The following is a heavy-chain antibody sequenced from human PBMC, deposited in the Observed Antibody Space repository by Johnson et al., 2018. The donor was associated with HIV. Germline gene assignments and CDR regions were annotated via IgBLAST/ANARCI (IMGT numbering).Heavy chain of an antibody. V-gene: IGHV3-9*01. CDR3: AREGPAAYIWAFDI. J-gene: IGHJ3*02. Sequence: VQLVESGGGLVQSGRSLRLSCAASRFTFEDYAMHWVRQAPGKGLEWVSGINWNSGTVAYADSVQGRFTISRDNSNNTLYLQMNSLRAEDTAVYYCAREGPAAYIWAFDIWGQGTMVTVSS. D-gene: IGHD2-2*01. CDR2: INWNSGTV. CDR1: RFTFEDYA.